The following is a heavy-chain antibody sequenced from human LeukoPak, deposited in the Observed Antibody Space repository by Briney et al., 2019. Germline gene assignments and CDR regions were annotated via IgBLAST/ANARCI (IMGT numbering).Heavy chain of an antibody. CDR3: ARSQLLYWFDP. CDR2: ISAYNGNT. J-gene: IGHJ5*02. V-gene: IGHV1-18*01. Sequence: ASVKVSCKASGYTFTSYGISWVRQAPGQGLEWMGWISAYNGNTNYAQKLQGRVTMTRDMSTSTVYMELSSLRSEDTAVYYCARSQLLYWFDPWGQGSLVIVSP. D-gene: IGHD2-2*01. CDR1: GYTFTSYG.